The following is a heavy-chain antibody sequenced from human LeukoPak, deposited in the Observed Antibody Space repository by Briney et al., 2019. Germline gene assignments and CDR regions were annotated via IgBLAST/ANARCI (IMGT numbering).Heavy chain of an antibody. CDR2: INHSGST. CDR3: AREGSDSSGYYYLHY. D-gene: IGHD3-22*01. Sequence: SETLSLTCAVYGGSFSGYYWSWIRQPPGKGLEWIGEINHSGSTNYNPSLKSRVTISVDTSKNQFSLKLSSVTAADTAVYYCAREGSDSSGYYYLHYWGQGTLVTVSS. V-gene: IGHV4-34*01. CDR1: GGSFSGYY. J-gene: IGHJ4*02.